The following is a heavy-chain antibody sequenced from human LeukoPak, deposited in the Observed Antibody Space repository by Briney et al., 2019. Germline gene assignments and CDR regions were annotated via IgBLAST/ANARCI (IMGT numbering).Heavy chain of an antibody. V-gene: IGHV3-48*04. CDR2: ISSSSSTI. CDR3: ARDQGVVVTADAFDI. Sequence: GGSLRLSCAASGFTFSSYSMNWVRQAPGKGLEWVSYISSSSSTIYYADSVKGRFTISRDNAKNSLYLQMNSLRAEDTAVYYCARDQGVVVTADAFDIWGQGTMVTVSS. D-gene: IGHD2-21*02. CDR1: GFTFSSYS. J-gene: IGHJ3*02.